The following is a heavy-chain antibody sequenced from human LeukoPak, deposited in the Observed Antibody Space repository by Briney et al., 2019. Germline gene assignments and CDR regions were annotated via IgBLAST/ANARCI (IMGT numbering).Heavy chain of an antibody. CDR1: GFTFSSYA. CDR2: ISYDGSNK. D-gene: IGHD4-17*01. CDR3: AGARGAYGDYEFWFDP. Sequence: PGGSLRLSCAASGFTFSSYAMHWVRQAPGKGLEWVAVISYDGSNKYYADSVKGRFTISRDNSKNTLYLQMNSLRAEDTAVYYCAGARGAYGDYEFWFDPWGQGTLVTVSS. J-gene: IGHJ5*02. V-gene: IGHV3-30-3*01.